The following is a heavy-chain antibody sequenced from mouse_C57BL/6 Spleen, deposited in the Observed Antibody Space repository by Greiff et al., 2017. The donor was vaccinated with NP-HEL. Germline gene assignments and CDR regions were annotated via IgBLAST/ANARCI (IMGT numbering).Heavy chain of an antibody. CDR3: TTGYGFAY. D-gene: IGHD2-14*01. CDR1: GFNIKDDY. J-gene: IGHJ3*01. CDR2: IDPENGDT. Sequence: LVESGAELVRPGASVKLSCTASGFNIKDDYMHWVKQRPEQGLEWIGWIDPENGDTEYASKFQGKATITADTSSNTAYLQLSSLTSEDTAVYYCTTGYGFAYWGQGTLVTVSA. V-gene: IGHV14-4*01.